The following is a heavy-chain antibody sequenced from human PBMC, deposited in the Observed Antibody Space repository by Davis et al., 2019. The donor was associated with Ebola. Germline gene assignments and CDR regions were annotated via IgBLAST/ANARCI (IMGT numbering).Heavy chain of an antibody. D-gene: IGHD3-22*01. J-gene: IGHJ3*02. CDR3: AREGGRYYDSSGCVFDI. Sequence: ASVKVSCKASGYRFTSYYMHWVRQAPGQGLEWMGIINPITGGTSYAQNFQVRVNMTWDTSTSTVYMELSSLRSEDTAVYYCAREGGRYYDSSGCVFDIWGQGTMVKVSS. CDR1: GYRFTSYY. CDR2: INPITGGT. V-gene: IGHV1-46*01.